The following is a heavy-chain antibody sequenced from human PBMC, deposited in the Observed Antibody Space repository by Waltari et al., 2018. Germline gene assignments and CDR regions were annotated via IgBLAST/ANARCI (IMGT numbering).Heavy chain of an antibody. D-gene: IGHD6-19*01. V-gene: IGHV1-69*05. CDR1: GGTFSSYA. Sequence: QVQLVQSGAEVKKPGSSVKVSCKASGGTFSSYAISWVRQAPGQGLEWMGGIIPIFGTANYAQKFQGRVTITTDESTSTAYMELSSLRSEDTAVYYCARGRRRMAVASTPFDYWGQGTLVTVSS. J-gene: IGHJ4*02. CDR2: IIPIFGTA. CDR3: ARGRRRMAVASTPFDY.